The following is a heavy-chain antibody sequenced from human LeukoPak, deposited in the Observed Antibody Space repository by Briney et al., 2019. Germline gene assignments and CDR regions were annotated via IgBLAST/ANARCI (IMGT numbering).Heavy chain of an antibody. Sequence: SETLSLSCTVSGGSIGTYNWNWIRQPAGEGLQWIGRIHASGSTNYSPSLKSRVTMSIDPSKNQFSLMLRSVTAADTAVYYCARTTEWYTHAFDIWGQGTMVTVSS. CDR3: ARTTEWYTHAFDI. D-gene: IGHD1-1*01. V-gene: IGHV4-4*07. J-gene: IGHJ3*02. CDR1: GGSIGTYN. CDR2: IHASGST.